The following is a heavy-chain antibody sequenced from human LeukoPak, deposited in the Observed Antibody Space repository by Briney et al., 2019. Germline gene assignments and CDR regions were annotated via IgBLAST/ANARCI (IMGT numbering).Heavy chain of an antibody. CDR1: GASISSYY. CDR2: IYYTEST. V-gene: IGHV4-59*01. J-gene: IGHJ6*03. D-gene: IGHD3-3*01. Sequence: SETLSLTCTVSGASISSYYWSWIRQPPGKGLEWIGYIYYTESTNYNPSLKSRVTISVDTSKNQFSLKLSSVTAADTAVYYCARAAPGRYDFWSGYSGGYYYYMDVWGKGTTVTVSS. CDR3: ARAAPGRYDFWSGYSGGYYYYMDV.